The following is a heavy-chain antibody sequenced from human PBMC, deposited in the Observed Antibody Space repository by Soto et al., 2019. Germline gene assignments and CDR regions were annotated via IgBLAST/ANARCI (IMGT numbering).Heavy chain of an antibody. Sequence: GGSLRLSCAAYGFTFSSYGMHWVRQAPGKGLEWVAVISYDGSNKYYADSVKGRFTISRDNSKNTLYLQMNSLRAEDTAVYYCAKVRRDGYNFRGYFDYWGQGTLVTVSS. V-gene: IGHV3-30*18. D-gene: IGHD5-12*01. CDR2: ISYDGSNK. J-gene: IGHJ4*02. CDR3: AKVRRDGYNFRGYFDY. CDR1: GFTFSSYG.